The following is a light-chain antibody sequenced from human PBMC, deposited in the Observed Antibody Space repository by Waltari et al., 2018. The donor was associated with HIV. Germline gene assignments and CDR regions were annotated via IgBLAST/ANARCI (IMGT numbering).Light chain of an antibody. Sequence: QSALTPPASVSGSPGQSIHISCTGTSSDVGSYHHVSWYQQHPGKAPTLMIYEVSKRPSGVSNRFSGSKSGNTASLTISGLQAEDEADDYCCSYAGSSTLWVFGGGTKLTVL. CDR1: SSDVGSYHH. V-gene: IGLV2-23*02. J-gene: IGLJ3*02. CDR3: CSYAGSSTLWV. CDR2: EVS.